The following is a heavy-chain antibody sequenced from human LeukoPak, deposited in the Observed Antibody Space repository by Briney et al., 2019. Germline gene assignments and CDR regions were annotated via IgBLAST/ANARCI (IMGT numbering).Heavy chain of an antibody. CDR3: AKTRRWEIAAAGTFDY. CDR1: GFTFSSHA. D-gene: IGHD6-13*01. V-gene: IGHV3-23*01. Sequence: GGSLRLSCAASGFTFSSHAMSWVRQAPGKGLEWVSAIGSGGGTYYADSVKGRFTISRDNSKNTLYLQMNSLRAEDTAVYYCAKTRRWEIAAAGTFDYWGQGTLVTVSS. CDR2: IGSGGGT. J-gene: IGHJ4*02.